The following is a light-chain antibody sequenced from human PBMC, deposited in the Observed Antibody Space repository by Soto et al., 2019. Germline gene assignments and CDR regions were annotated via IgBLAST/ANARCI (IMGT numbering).Light chain of an antibody. CDR1: SSDVGGFNS. CDR2: DVN. V-gene: IGLV2-11*01. CDR3: CSYAGSYSYA. Sequence: QSALTQPRSVSGSPGQSVTISCTGTSSDVGGFNSVSWYQQHPGKAPKLMIYDVNKRSSGVPDRFSGSKSGSTASLTISGLQAEDEADYYCCSYAGSYSYAFATGTKVTVL. J-gene: IGLJ1*01.